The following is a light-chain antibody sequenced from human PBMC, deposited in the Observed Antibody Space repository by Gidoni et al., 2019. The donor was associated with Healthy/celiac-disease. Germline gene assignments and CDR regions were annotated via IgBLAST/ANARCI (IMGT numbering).Light chain of an antibody. CDR2: RNN. V-gene: IGLV1-47*01. J-gene: IGLJ2*01. CDR1: SSTIGSNY. Sequence: QSVLTQPPSASGTPGQRVTISCSGSSSTIGSNYVYWYQQLPGTAPKLLIYRNNQRPSGGPDRFSGSKSGTSASLAISGLRSEDEADYYCAAWDDSLSGRVFGGGTKLTVL. CDR3: AAWDDSLSGRV.